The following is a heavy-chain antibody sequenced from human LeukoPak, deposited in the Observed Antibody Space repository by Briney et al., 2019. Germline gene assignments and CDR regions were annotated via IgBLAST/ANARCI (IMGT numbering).Heavy chain of an antibody. D-gene: IGHD3-3*01. CDR3: AKDRARGYYDFWSGSCFDY. J-gene: IGHJ4*02. Sequence: GGSLRPSCVASGFTFTNYAMTWVRQAPGKGLEWVSTISGSGGSTYNADSVKGRFTISRDNSKNTLYLQMNSLRAEDTAVYYCAKDRARGYYDFWSGSCFDYWGQGTLVTVSS. CDR2: ISGSGGST. CDR1: GFTFTNYA. V-gene: IGHV3-23*01.